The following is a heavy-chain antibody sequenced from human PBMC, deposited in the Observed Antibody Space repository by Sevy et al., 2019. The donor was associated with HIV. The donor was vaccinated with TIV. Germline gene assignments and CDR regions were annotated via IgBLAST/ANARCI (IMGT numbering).Heavy chain of an antibody. CDR1: GGSFSADY. CDR3: ARGYDAGPLIY. CDR2: IKHSGST. Sequence: SETLSITCTVYGGSFSADYWTWIRQTPGKGLEWIGEIKHSGSTNYNPSLNRRVTISLDTSKNQFSLRLTSVTAADTAVFYCARGYDAGPLIYWGHGTLVTVSS. J-gene: IGHJ4*01. V-gene: IGHV4-34*01. D-gene: IGHD3-22*01.